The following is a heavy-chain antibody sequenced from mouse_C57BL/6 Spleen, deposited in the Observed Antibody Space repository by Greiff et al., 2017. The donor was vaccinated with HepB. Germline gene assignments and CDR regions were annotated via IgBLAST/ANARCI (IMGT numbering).Heavy chain of an antibody. J-gene: IGHJ4*01. V-gene: IGHV1-52*01. CDR3: ARIPPDYYGSSPYAMDY. CDR1: GYTFTSYW. CDR2: IDPSDSET. Sequence: QVQLQQPGAELVRPGSSVKLSCKASGYTFTSYWMHWVKQRPIQGLEWIGNIDPSDSETHYNQKFKDKATLTVDKSSSTAYMQLSSLTSEDSAVYYYARIPPDYYGSSPYAMDYWGQGTSVTVSS. D-gene: IGHD1-1*01.